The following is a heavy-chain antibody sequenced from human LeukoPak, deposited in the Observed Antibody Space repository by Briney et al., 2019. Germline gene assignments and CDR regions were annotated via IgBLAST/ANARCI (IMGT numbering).Heavy chain of an antibody. CDR3: ARDTQLYYYDSSGYLL. V-gene: IGHV1-18*01. CDR2: ISAYNGNT. J-gene: IGHJ4*02. Sequence: VASGTVACKPSGYTFSSYGTSCVRQAPGQGLEWMGWISAYNGNTNYAQKLQGRVNMTTDPSTSTADMELRSLRSDDTAVYYCARDTQLYYYDSSGYLLWGQGTLVTVSS. CDR1: GYTFSSYG. D-gene: IGHD3-22*01.